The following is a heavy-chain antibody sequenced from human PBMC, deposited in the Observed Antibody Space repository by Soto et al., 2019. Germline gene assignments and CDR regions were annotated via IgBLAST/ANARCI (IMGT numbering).Heavy chain of an antibody. CDR2: IIPVFGTT. CDR3: ARDPDEVVGTDYHYYGMDV. V-gene: IGHV1-69*06. Sequence: GASVKVSCKASGGTFSSYAISWVRQAPGQGLEWMGGIIPVFGTTTYARNFQGRTTITADKSTSTVYMELTSLRSDDTATYYCARDPDEVVGTDYHYYGMDVWDQGATVTVSS. J-gene: IGHJ6*02. CDR1: GGTFSSYA. D-gene: IGHD1-26*01.